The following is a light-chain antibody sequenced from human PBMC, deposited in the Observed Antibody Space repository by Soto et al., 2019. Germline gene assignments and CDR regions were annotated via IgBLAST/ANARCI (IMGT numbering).Light chain of an antibody. CDR2: DTS. CDR1: QSVRSK. J-gene: IGKJ1*01. Sequence: ETVMTQSPATLYVSPGERVTLSCRASQSVRSKLAWYQQKPGQPPRLLIYDTSTRATGIPARFSGSGSETEFTLTISSLQSGDFAIYYCQQYSNWPPWTFGQGTRVEVK. CDR3: QQYSNWPPWT. V-gene: IGKV3-15*01.